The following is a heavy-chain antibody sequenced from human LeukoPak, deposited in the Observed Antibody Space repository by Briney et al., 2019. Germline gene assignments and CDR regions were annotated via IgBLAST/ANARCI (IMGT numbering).Heavy chain of an antibody. V-gene: IGHV3-23*01. J-gene: IGHJ6*02. Sequence: PGGSLRLSCAGSGFTFSSYDMSWVRQAPGKGLEWVSTISGSGGAGTYYADSVKGRFTVSRDNSRNTLYLPMNSLRAEDTAVYYCVKDRGGSPFYGMDVWGQGTTVTVSS. CDR3: VKDRGGSPFYGMDV. D-gene: IGHD1-26*01. CDR2: ISGSGGAGT. CDR1: GFTFSSYD.